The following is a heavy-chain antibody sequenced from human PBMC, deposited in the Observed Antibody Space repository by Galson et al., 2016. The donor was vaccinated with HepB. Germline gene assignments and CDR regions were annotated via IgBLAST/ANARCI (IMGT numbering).Heavy chain of an antibody. CDR3: AREGFGDYASDI. D-gene: IGHD3-16*01. J-gene: IGHJ3*02. Sequence: LRLSCAASGFTVSSNYMSWVRQAPGKGLEWVSVIYSGGNTYYADSVKGRFTISRDNSKNTLYLQMNSLRAEDTAVYYCAREGFGDYASDIWGQGTMVAVSS. V-gene: IGHV3-53*01. CDR1: GFTVSSNY. CDR2: IYSGGNT.